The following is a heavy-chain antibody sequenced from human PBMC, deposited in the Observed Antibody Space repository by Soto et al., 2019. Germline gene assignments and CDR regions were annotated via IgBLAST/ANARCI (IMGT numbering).Heavy chain of an antibody. V-gene: IGHV4-30-4*01. D-gene: IGHD3-9*01. CDR2: IYYSGST. Sequence: PSETLSLTCTVSGGSISSGDYYWSWIRQPPGKGLEWIGYIYYSGSTYYNPSLKSRVTISVDTSKNQFSLKLSSVTAADTAVYYCARETILRYFDWPASDGMDVWRQGTTVTVSS. CDR1: GGSISSGDYY. CDR3: ARETILRYFDWPASDGMDV. J-gene: IGHJ6*02.